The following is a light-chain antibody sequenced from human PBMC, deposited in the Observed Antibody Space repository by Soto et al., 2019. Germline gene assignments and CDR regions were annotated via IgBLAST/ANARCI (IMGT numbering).Light chain of an antibody. V-gene: IGKV4-1*01. CDR1: QSVLYSSTNKNY. J-gene: IGKJ2*01. Sequence: DIVMTQSPDSLAVSLGERATINCKSSQSVLYSSTNKNYLAWYQQKAGQPPKLLIYWASTRESGVPDRISGSGSGTDFTLTISSLQAEDVAVYYCQQYYSSPRTCGQGTKLEIK. CDR2: WAS. CDR3: QQYYSSPRT.